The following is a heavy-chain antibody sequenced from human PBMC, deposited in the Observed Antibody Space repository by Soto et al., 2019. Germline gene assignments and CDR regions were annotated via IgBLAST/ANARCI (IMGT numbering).Heavy chain of an antibody. CDR3: ASGHDAYKVRY. CDR2: IYHRGNT. CDR1: GDSVTNSIFW. D-gene: IGHD1-1*01. V-gene: IGHV4-4*02. J-gene: IGHJ4*02. Sequence: QVQLQQSGPGLVNPSGTLSLICAVSGDSVTNSIFWWTWVRQPPGKGLEWTGEIYHRGNTNYNPSRRSRVHMSLDKPKNQFSLTLTSVTAADTAVYFCASGHDAYKVRYWGQGTLVTVSS.